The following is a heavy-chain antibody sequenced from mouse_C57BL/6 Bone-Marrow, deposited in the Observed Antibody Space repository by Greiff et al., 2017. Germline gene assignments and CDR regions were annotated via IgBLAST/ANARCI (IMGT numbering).Heavy chain of an antibody. J-gene: IGHJ1*03. Sequence: VQLVESGPGLVAPSQSLSITCTVSGFSLTSYGVRWVRQPPGKGLEWLGVIWGDGSTNYHSALISRLSISKDNSKSQVFLKLNSLQTDDTATYYCAKDAVYDYDGDWYFDVWGTGTTVTVAS. D-gene: IGHD2-4*01. V-gene: IGHV2-3*01. CDR1: GFSLTSYG. CDR3: AKDAVYDYDGDWYFDV. CDR2: IWGDGST.